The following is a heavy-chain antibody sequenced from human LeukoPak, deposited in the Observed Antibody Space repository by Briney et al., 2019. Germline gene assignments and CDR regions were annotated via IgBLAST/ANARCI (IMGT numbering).Heavy chain of an antibody. V-gene: IGHV3-23*01. D-gene: IGHD3-22*01. CDR1: GFTFSSYA. J-gene: IGHJ6*02. Sequence: GGSLRLSCAASGFTFSSYAMSWVRQAPGKGLEWVSAISGSGGSTYYADSVKGRFTISRDNSKNTLYLQMNSLRAEDTAVYYCAKSSGPGGYYYYGMDVWGQGTTVTVSS. CDR3: AKSSGPGGYYYYGMDV. CDR2: ISGSGGST.